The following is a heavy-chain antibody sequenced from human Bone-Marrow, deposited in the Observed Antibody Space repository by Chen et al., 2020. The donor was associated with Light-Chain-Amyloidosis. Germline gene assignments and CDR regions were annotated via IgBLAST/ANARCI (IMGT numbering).Heavy chain of an antibody. J-gene: IGHJ4*02. CDR1: GFTFSSYA. V-gene: IGHV3-30*03. Sequence: VESGGGVVQPGRSLRLSRAASGFTFSSYAMYWVRQAPGKGLEWLAFISYDGSRVSYAGSLKGRFTISRDQSKRKLYLQMNSLGPEDTALYYCARERDGRGLDYWGQGTLVSVST. CDR3: ARERDGRGLDY. D-gene: IGHD3-10*01. CDR2: ISYDGSRV.